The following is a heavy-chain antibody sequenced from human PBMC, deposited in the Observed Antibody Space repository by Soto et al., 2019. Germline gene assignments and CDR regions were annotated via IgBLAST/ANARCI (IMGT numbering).Heavy chain of an antibody. CDR2: INPSRGTT. Sequence: ASVKVYWQAAGYSFITYFMHWVRQAPGQGLEWMGVINPSRGTTTYAQKFQDRVTMTRDTSASTVYMELSSLRSEDTAMYYCARSYISSSYWFDPWGQGTLVTVSS. V-gene: IGHV1-46*03. CDR1: GYSFITYF. D-gene: IGHD6-6*01. J-gene: IGHJ5*02. CDR3: ARSYISSSYWFDP.